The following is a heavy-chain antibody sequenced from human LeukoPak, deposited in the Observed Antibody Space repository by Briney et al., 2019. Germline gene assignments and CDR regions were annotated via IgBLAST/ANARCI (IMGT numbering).Heavy chain of an antibody. Sequence: GGSLTLSCAASGFTFRNFGMHWVRQAPGKGLEWVAFIRFDGRDDYYVDSLKGRFTISRDNSKNTVYLQLNTLTSEDTALYYCEKDKSQVGVDSASTLVDHWGQGTLVSVSS. J-gene: IGHJ4*02. CDR2: IRFDGRDD. CDR3: EKDKSQVGVDSASTLVDH. CDR1: GFTFRNFG. D-gene: IGHD2-8*02. V-gene: IGHV3-30*02.